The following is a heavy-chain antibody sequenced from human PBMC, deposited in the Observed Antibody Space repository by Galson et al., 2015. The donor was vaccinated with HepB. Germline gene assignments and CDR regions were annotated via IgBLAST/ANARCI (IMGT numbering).Heavy chain of an antibody. J-gene: IGHJ5*02. Sequence: SVKVSCKASGYTFTGYYIHWLRQAPGQGLEWMGRINPNSGVTNYAQKFQGRITMTRDTSISTAYMEVSGLRSDDTVVYYCARDLFDCRGGSCYSRFDPWGQGTLVTVSS. V-gene: IGHV1-2*05. D-gene: IGHD2-15*01. CDR2: INPNSGVT. CDR3: ARDLFDCRGGSCYSRFDP. CDR1: GYTFTGYY.